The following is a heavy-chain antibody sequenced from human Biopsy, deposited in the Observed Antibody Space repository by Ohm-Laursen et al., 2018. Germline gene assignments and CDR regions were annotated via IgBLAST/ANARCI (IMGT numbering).Heavy chain of an antibody. J-gene: IGHJ4*01. V-gene: IGHV3-66*01. CDR1: GFTVYNNY. Sequence: SLRLSCAASGFTVYNNYMYWVRQAPGKGLEWVSIIYSGGDTRYADYVKGRLTISRDSSKNTLYLQMNSLRVEDTAVYDCAWGPSGVATIGRGQRTLVTVSS. CDR2: IYSGGDT. CDR3: AWGPSGVATIG. D-gene: IGHD5-24*01.